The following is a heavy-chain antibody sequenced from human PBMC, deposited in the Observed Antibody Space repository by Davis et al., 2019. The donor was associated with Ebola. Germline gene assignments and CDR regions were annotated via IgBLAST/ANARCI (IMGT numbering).Heavy chain of an antibody. Sequence: MPSETLSLTCAVSGGSISSGGYSWSWIRQPPGKGLEWIGYTYYSGSTHYNPSLKSRVTISGDTSRNQFSLKLSSVTAADTAVYYCARGPYYYDSSGYYRSDYYGMDVWGQGTTVTVSS. D-gene: IGHD3-22*01. V-gene: IGHV4-30-4*07. J-gene: IGHJ6*02. CDR3: ARGPYYYDSSGYYRSDYYGMDV. CDR1: GGSISSGGYS. CDR2: TYYSGST.